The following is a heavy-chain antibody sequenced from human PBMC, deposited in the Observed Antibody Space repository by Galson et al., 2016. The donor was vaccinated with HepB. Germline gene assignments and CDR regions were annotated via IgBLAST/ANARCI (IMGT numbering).Heavy chain of an antibody. D-gene: IGHD1-1*01. V-gene: IGHV6-1*01. J-gene: IGHJ4*02. CDR2: TKYRSKWYF. CDR3: AKGSLEGGFDY. Sequence: CAISGDSVSDVGAAWNWIRQSPSRGPEWLGMTKYRSKWYFDYGASVKSRMTMSPDTSKNQLSLQLNSVTPEDTAVYYCAKGSLEGGFDYWGQGSLVTVSS. CDR1: GDSVSDVGAA.